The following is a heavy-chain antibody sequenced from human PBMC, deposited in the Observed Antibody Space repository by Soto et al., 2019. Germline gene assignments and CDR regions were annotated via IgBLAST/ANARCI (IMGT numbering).Heavy chain of an antibody. D-gene: IGHD5-18*01. CDR1: GFSFSSYG. Sequence: GGSLRLSCAASGFSFSSYGMHWVRQAPGKGLEWVAVISYDGSNKYYADSVKGRFTISRDNSKNTLYLQMNSLRAEDTAVYYCAKETEELRPDTAMVPTDYWGQGTLVTVSS. CDR2: ISYDGSNK. V-gene: IGHV3-30*18. J-gene: IGHJ4*02. CDR3: AKETEELRPDTAMVPTDY.